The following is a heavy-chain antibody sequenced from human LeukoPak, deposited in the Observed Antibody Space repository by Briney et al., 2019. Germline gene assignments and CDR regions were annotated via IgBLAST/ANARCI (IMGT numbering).Heavy chain of an antibody. J-gene: IGHJ4*02. Sequence: ASVKVSCKTSGYTFTGYYMHWMRQAPGQGLELRGWINLNSGGTNYAQKFQGRVTMTRDTSISTAYMELNRLRSDDTAVYYCASWAGGNEPIASFDYWGQGTLVTVSS. CDR1: GYTFTGYY. D-gene: IGHD6-13*01. V-gene: IGHV1-2*02. CDR2: INLNSGGT. CDR3: ASWAGGNEPIASFDY.